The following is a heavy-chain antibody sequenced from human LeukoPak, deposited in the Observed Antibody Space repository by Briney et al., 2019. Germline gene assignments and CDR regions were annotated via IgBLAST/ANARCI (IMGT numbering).Heavy chain of an antibody. D-gene: IGHD3-10*01. J-gene: IGHJ5*02. V-gene: IGHV3-23*01. CDR2: ISSTGIAT. CDR3: ARQMVRGVIYNWFDT. Sequence: GGSLRLSCATSGFTFSSYAMSWVRQAPGKGLEWVSAISSTGIATYYADSVKGRFTISKDKSKNTLYLQMSGLRAEDTAVYYCARQMVRGVIYNWFDTWGQGTLVTVSS. CDR1: GFTFSSYA.